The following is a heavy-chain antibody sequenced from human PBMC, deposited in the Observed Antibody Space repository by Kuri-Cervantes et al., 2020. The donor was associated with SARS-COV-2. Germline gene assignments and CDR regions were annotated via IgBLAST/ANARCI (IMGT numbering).Heavy chain of an antibody. CDR2: INPNSGGT. J-gene: IGHJ6*02. V-gene: IGHV1-2*04. D-gene: IGHD3-3*01. CDR3: AKDLNLETYYDFWSGYYYYYGMDV. CDR1: GYTFTGYY. Sequence: ASVKVSCKASGYTFTGYYMHWVRQAPGQGLEWMGWINPNSGGTNYAQKFQGWVTMTRDTSISTAYMELSRLRSDDTAVYYCAKDLNLETYYDFWSGYYYYYGMDVRGQGTTVTVSS.